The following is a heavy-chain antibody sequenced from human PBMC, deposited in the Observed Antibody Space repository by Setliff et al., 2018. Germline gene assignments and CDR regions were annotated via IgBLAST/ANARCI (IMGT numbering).Heavy chain of an antibody. Sequence: PGGSLRLSCTASGFTFGDYAMSWVRQAPGKGLEWVGFIRSKAYGGTTEYAASVKGRFTISRDDSKSIAYLQMNSLKTEDTAVYYCTRDFRPYGYYNFWSGYFDAFDIWGQGTMVTV. CDR3: TRDFRPYGYYNFWSGYFDAFDI. CDR1: GFTFGDYA. CDR2: IRSKAYGGTT. J-gene: IGHJ3*02. D-gene: IGHD3-3*01. V-gene: IGHV3-49*04.